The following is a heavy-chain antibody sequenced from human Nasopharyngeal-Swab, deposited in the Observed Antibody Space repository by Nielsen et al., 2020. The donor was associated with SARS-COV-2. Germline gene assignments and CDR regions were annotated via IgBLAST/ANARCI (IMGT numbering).Heavy chain of an antibody. CDR2: INTEYGNT. V-gene: IGHV1-3*04. D-gene: IGHD6-13*01. CDR3: AREKAAAGTGYWYFDL. Sequence: ASVKVSCKAYGYTFSYYTIHWVRQAPGQSLEWMGWINTEYGNTRYSQKFQGRVTISRDTSARTADMEPSSLTSEDTAVYYCAREKAAAGTGYWYFDLWGRGTLVTVSS. CDR1: GYTFSYYT. J-gene: IGHJ2*01.